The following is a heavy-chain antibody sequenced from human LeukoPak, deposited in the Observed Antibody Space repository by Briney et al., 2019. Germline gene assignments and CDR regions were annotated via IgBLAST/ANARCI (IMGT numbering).Heavy chain of an antibody. V-gene: IGHV3-74*01. CDR2: IKSDGST. J-gene: IGHJ1*01. CDR3: ATAPSEIGGYYPEYFRH. D-gene: IGHD3-22*01. CDR1: GFTFSSYW. Sequence: GGSLRLSCAASGFTFSSYWMHWVRQAPGKGLVWVSRIKSDGSTNYADSVKGRFTISRDNAKNTLSLQMNSLRAEDTGVYYCATAPSEIGGYYPEYFRHWGQGTLVTVSS.